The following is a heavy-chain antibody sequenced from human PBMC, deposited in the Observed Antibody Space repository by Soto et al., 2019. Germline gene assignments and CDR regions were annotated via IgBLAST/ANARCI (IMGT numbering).Heavy chain of an antibody. V-gene: IGHV1-3*01. J-gene: IGHJ4*01. D-gene: IGHD6-19*01. CDR1: GFTFNKYA. CDR2: INAGNGNT. Sequence: QVQLVQSGAEVKKPGASVNVSCKASGFTFNKYAMHWVRQAPGQRPEWMGWINAGNGNTRYSQRWQGRVTITRDTSASTVYMDLSSLRSEDTAVYYCARDYADIAVAGIPLLAHWGQGTLVTVSS. CDR3: ARDYADIAVAGIPLLAH.